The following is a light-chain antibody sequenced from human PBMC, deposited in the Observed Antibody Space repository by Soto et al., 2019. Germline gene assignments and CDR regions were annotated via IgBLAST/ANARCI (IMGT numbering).Light chain of an antibody. V-gene: IGKV2-28*01. CDR1: QSLLHSNGYNY. CDR2: LGS. CDR3: MQALQTPT. Sequence: DIVMTQSPLSLPVTPGEPASISCRSSQSLLHSNGYNYLDWYLQKPGQSPQLLIYLGSNRAPGVTDRFSASGSGTDFTLKISRVEAEDVGVYYCMQALQTPTFGGGTRVEMK. J-gene: IGKJ4*01.